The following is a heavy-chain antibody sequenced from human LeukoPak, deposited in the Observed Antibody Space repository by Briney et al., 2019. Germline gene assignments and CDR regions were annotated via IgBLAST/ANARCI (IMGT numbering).Heavy chain of an antibody. CDR3: AREVVVPAAHAFDI. V-gene: IGHV4-38-2*02. CDR1: GYSISSGYY. Sequence: HPSETLSLTCAVSGYSISSGYYWGWIRQPPGKGLEWIGSIYHSGSTYYNPSLKSRVTISVDTSKNQFSLKLSSVTAADTAVYYCAREVVVPAAHAFDIWGQGTMVTVSS. CDR2: IYHSGST. J-gene: IGHJ3*02. D-gene: IGHD2-2*01.